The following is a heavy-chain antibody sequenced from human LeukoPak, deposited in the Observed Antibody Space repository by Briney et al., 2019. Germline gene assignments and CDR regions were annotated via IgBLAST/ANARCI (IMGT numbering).Heavy chain of an antibody. CDR2: INHSGST. V-gene: IGHV4-34*01. Sequence: PSETLSLTCTVSGGSITGGSYYWSWIRQPPGKGLEWIGEINHSGSTNYNPSLKSRVTISVDTSKNQFSLKLISVTAADTAVYYCARGPPYIVVVTAIGFFDYWGQGTLVTVSS. D-gene: IGHD2-21*02. CDR1: GGSITGGSYY. CDR3: ARGPPYIVVVTAIGFFDY. J-gene: IGHJ4*02.